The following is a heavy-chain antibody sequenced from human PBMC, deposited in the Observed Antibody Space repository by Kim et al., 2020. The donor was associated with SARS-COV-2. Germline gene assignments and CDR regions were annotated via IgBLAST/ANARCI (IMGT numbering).Heavy chain of an antibody. V-gene: IGHV3-30*18. Sequence: SYDGSNKYYADSVKCRFTISRDNSKNTLYLQMNSLRAEDTAVYYCAKGTSWGQGTLVTVSS. D-gene: IGHD2-2*01. CDR2: SYDGSNK. CDR3: AKGTS. J-gene: IGHJ4*02.